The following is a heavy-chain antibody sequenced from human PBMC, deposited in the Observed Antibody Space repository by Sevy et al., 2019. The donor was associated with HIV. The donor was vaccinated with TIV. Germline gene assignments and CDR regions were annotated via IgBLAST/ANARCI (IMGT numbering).Heavy chain of an antibody. J-gene: IGHJ4*02. CDR3: ATTKDYYDSSGSPFDH. Sequence: ASVKVSCKVSGYSLTELSLHWVRQAPGKGLEWMASFDPEDGETIYAQRLQGRVTMTEDTSTVTAYMELSSLISEDTAVYYCATTKDYYDSSGSPFDHWGQGTLVTVSS. V-gene: IGHV1-24*01. D-gene: IGHD3-22*01. CDR1: GYSLTELS. CDR2: FDPEDGET.